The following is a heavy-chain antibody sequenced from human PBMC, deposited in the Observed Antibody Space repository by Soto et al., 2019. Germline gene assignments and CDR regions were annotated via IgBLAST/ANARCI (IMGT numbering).Heavy chain of an antibody. D-gene: IGHD3-3*01. CDR1: GFTFSSYG. Sequence: HPGGSLRLSCAASGFTFSSYGMHWVRQAPGKGLEWVAVISYDGSNKYYADSVKGRFTISRDNSKNTLYLQMNSLRAEDTAVYYCAKAVLEWLLRGSYGMDVWGQGTTVTVSS. V-gene: IGHV3-30*18. J-gene: IGHJ6*02. CDR2: ISYDGSNK. CDR3: AKAVLEWLLRGSYGMDV.